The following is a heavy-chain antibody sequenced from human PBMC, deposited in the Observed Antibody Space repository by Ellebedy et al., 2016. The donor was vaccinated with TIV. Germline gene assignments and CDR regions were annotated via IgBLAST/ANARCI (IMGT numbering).Heavy chain of an antibody. D-gene: IGHD4-11*01. CDR1: GYTFTGPY. CDR2: INPNSGGP. J-gene: IGHJ4*02. Sequence: ASVKVSCKASGYTFTGPYIHWVRQAPGQGPEWMGWINPNSGGPHYAQQFQGRVTMTRDTSINTAYMELSRLRSDDTAVYYCAILQWQGYYFDYWGQGTLVTVSS. CDR3: AILQWQGYYFDY. V-gene: IGHV1-2*02.